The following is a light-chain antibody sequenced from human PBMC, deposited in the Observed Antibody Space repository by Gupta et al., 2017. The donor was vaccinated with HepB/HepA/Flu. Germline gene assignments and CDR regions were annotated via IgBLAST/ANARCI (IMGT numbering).Light chain of an antibody. CDR1: SSDVGGYNY. CDR2: DVT. J-gene: IGLJ1*01. CDR3: CSYAGSYTWV. Sequence: QSALTQPRSVSGSHGQSVTNSCTGTSSDVGGYNYVAWYQQHPGKAPKLIIFDVTKRPSGVPDRFSGSKSSNPASLTISGLQAEDEADYHCCSYAGSYTWVFGTGTKVTVL. V-gene: IGLV2-11*01.